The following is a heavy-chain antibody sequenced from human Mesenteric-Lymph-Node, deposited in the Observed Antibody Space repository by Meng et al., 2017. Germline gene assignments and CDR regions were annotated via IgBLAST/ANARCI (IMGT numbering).Heavy chain of an antibody. CDR3: AKEGTDYDFWSGYLYYDGMDV. Sequence: GGSLRLSCAASGFTFSSYAMSWVRQAPGKGLEWVSAISGSGGSTYYADSVKGRFTISRDNYKNTLYLQMNSLRAEDTAVYYCAKEGTDYDFWSGYLYYDGMDVWGQGTTVTVSS. D-gene: IGHD3-3*01. CDR2: ISGSGGST. CDR1: GFTFSSYA. V-gene: IGHV3-23*01. J-gene: IGHJ6*02.